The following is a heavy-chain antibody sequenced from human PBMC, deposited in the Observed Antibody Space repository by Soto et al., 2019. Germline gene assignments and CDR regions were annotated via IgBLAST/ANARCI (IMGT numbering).Heavy chain of an antibody. D-gene: IGHD4-17*01. CDR1: GFTFSRYA. Sequence: EVQLVESGGGLVQPGGSLRLSCAASGFTFSRYAMHWVRQAPGKGLEYVSTISSNGGSTYYANSVKGRFTISRDNSKNTLYLQMGSLRAEDMAVYYCARAGDYGGSYYGMDVW. CDR2: ISSNGGST. V-gene: IGHV3-64*01. J-gene: IGHJ6*01. CDR3: ARAGDYGGSYYGMDV.